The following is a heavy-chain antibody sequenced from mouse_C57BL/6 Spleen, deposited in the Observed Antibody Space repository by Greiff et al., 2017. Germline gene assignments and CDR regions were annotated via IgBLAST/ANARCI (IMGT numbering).Heavy chain of an antibody. CDR3: ARGSSYEEGFAY. Sequence: EVKLMESGPELVKPGDSVKISCKASGYSFTGYFMNWVMQSHGKSLEWIGRINPYNGDTFYNQKFKGKATLTVDKSSSTAHMELRSLTSEDSAVYYCARGSSYEEGFAYWGQGTLVTVSA. J-gene: IGHJ3*01. D-gene: IGHD1-1*01. V-gene: IGHV1-20*01. CDR1: GYSFTGYF. CDR2: INPYNGDT.